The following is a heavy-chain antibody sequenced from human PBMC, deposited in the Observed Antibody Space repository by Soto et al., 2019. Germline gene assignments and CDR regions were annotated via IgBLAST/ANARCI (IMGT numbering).Heavy chain of an antibody. CDR3: ARDYPYCTGGSCLGY. CDR2: INAGNGNT. CDR1: GYTFTDFV. V-gene: IGHV1-3*01. J-gene: IGHJ4*02. Sequence: QVQLVQSGAEVKKPGASVKVSCKASGYTFTDFVIHWVRQAPGQRLEWMGWINAGNGNTKYSQKFQGRVIFNRDTSASTAYLELSSLTSEDTAMYYCARDYPYCTGGSCLGYWGQGTLVIVSS. D-gene: IGHD2-15*01.